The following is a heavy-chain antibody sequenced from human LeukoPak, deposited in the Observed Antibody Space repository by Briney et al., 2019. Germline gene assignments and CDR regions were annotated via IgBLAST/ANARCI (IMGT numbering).Heavy chain of an antibody. CDR1: GFTFSDSW. J-gene: IGHJ6*02. Sequence: PGGSLRLSCAASGFTFSDSWMSWVRQAPGKGLEWVANMNQDGSDKDYVDSVKGRFTISRDNARNSLYPQIGSLRAEDTAVYYCATYTHWVAGDVWGQGTTVTVSS. D-gene: IGHD3-16*01. V-gene: IGHV3-7*01. CDR2: MNQDGSDK. CDR3: ATYTHWVAGDV.